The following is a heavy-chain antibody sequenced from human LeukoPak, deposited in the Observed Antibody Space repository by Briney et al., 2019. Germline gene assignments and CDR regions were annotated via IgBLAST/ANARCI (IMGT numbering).Heavy chain of an antibody. D-gene: IGHD3-22*01. J-gene: IGHJ4*02. V-gene: IGHV3-30*18. CDR3: AKGLWYYYDSSGYVDY. CDR2: RSYDGRNK. CDR1: GFTFSSYG. Sequence: GGSLRLSCAASGFTFSSYGVHWVRQAPCKGLEWVAVRSYDGRNKYYADSVKGLFTISSNNSKNTLYLQMHSLRAEDTAVYYCAKGLWYYYDSSGYVDYWGQGTLVTVSS.